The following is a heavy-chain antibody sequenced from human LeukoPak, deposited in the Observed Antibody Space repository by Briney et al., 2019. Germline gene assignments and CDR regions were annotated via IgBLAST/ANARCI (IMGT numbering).Heavy chain of an antibody. V-gene: IGHV1-2*02. Sequence: GASVKVSCKASGYTFTGSYIHWVRQAPGQGLECMGWINPNTGATKYAQKFQGRVTMTRDTSISTAYMELSRLRSDDTAVYYCARKYSSGWQVRGPFDPWGQGTLVTVSS. J-gene: IGHJ5*02. CDR2: INPNTGAT. D-gene: IGHD6-19*01. CDR3: ARKYSSGWQVRGPFDP. CDR1: GYTFTGSY.